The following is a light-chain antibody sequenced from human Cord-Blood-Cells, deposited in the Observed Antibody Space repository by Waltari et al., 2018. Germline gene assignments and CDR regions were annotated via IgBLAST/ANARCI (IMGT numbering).Light chain of an antibody. Sequence: QSALTQPPSASGSPGQSVTISCTGTSSDVGGYNYVSWYQQHPGKAPKLMIYEVSKRPSGVPDRFSCPKSGNTASLTVSGLQAEDEADYYCSSYAGSNNLVFGGGTKLTVL. CDR3: SSYAGSNNLV. J-gene: IGLJ3*02. CDR1: SSDVGGYNY. V-gene: IGLV2-8*01. CDR2: EVS.